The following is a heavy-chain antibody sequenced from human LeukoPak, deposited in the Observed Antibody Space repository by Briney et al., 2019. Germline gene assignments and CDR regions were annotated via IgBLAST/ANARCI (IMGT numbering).Heavy chain of an antibody. CDR1: VGSISSGGYC. J-gene: IGHJ5*02. V-gene: IGHV4-31*03. CDR3: ARGYGSGSYYPNWFDP. D-gene: IGHD3-10*01. Sequence: SEPRLLTCTVSVGSISSGGYCLSWIREHPRKGLEWIGYIYYSGSTYYNPSLKSRVTISVDTSKNQFSLKLSSVTAADTAVYYCARGYGSGSYYPNWFDPWGQGTLVTVSS. CDR2: IYYSGST.